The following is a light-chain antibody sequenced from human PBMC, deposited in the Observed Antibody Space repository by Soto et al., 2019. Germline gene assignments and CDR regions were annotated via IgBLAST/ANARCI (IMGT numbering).Light chain of an antibody. Sequence: DIQMTQSPSSLSASVGDRVTITCRASQSSSSYLNWYQQKPGKAPKLLIYAASSLQSGVPSRFSGGGSGTDFTLTISSLQPEDVATYYCQQSYSTPPLTFGGGTKVEIK. CDR1: QSSSSY. CDR2: AAS. CDR3: QQSYSTPPLT. J-gene: IGKJ4*01. V-gene: IGKV1-39*01.